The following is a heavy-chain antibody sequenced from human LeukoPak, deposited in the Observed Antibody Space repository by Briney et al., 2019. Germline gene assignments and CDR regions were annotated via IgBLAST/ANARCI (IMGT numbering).Heavy chain of an antibody. CDR2: ISSSSSYI. J-gene: IGHJ4*02. Sequence: GGSLRLSCAASGFTFSSYSMNWVRQAPGKGLEWVSSISSSSSYIYYADSVKGRFTISRDNAKNSLYLQMNSLRAEDTAVYYCASDVDIVAKGRDYWGQGTLVTVSS. CDR3: ASDVDIVAKGRDY. CDR1: GFTFSSYS. V-gene: IGHV3-21*01. D-gene: IGHD5-12*01.